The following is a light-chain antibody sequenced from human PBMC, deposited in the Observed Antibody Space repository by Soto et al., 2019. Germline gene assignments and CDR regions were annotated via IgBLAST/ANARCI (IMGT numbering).Light chain of an antibody. Sequence: QPVLTEPASMSGSPAHSITISCTGTSSDVGGYNYVSWYQQHPGKAPKLMIYDVSNRPSGVSNRFSGSKSGNTASLTISGLQAEDEADYYCSSYTSSSTLVVFGSGSKVTVL. J-gene: IGLJ1*01. CDR3: SSYTSSSTLVV. V-gene: IGLV2-14*01. CDR2: DVS. CDR1: SSDVGGYNY.